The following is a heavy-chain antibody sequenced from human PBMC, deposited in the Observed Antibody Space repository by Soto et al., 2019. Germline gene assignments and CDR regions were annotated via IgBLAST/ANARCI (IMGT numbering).Heavy chain of an antibody. CDR1: GFTFSSYA. CDR3: AKGAPLRYFDWLLYWDY. J-gene: IGHJ4*02. CDR2: ISGSGVSP. Sequence: PGGSLILSCAASGFTFSSYAMSWVRQAPGEGLEWVSAISGSGVSPYYADTVKGRFTISRENSKNTLYLQMNSLRAEDTAVYYCAKGAPLRYFDWLLYWDYWAQGTLVTVSS. V-gene: IGHV3-23*01. D-gene: IGHD3-9*01.